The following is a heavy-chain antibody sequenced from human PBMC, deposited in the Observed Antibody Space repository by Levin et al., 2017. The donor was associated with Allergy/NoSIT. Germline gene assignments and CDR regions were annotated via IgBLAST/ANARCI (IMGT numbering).Heavy chain of an antibody. J-gene: IGHJ4*02. D-gene: IGHD6-19*01. CDR1: GFTFSSYA. CDR2: ILGSGVST. V-gene: IGHV3-23*01. Sequence: GGSLRLSCAASGFTFSSYAMAWVRQAPGKGLEWVSAILGSGVSTFYADSVRGRFTISRDNSKNTLYLQMNSLRAEDTAVYYCAKDQPRSGWAFDYWGQGTLVTVSS. CDR3: AKDQPRSGWAFDY.